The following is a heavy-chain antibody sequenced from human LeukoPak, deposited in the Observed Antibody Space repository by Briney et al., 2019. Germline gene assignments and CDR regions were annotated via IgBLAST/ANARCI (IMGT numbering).Heavy chain of an antibody. Sequence: ESLKISCKSSGYSFTSYWHGWVRQMPGKGLEWMGIIYPGDSDTRYSPSFQGQVTISADKSISTAYLQWSSLKASDTAMYYCARGRSGNLDAFDIRGQGTMVTVSS. D-gene: IGHD1-14*01. CDR3: ARGRSGNLDAFDI. V-gene: IGHV5-51*01. CDR1: GYSFTSYW. J-gene: IGHJ3*02. CDR2: IYPGDSDT.